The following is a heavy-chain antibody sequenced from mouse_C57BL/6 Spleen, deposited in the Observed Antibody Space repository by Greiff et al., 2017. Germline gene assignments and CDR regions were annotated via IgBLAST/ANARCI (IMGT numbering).Heavy chain of an antibody. Sequence: LVESGAELVRPGTSVKMSCKASGYTFTNYWIGWAKQRPGHGLEWIGDIYPGGGYTNYNEKFKGKATLTADKSSSTAYMQFSSLTSEDSAIYYCARSGTTVVEDYYAMDYWGQGTSVTVSS. CDR3: ARSGTTVVEDYYAMDY. CDR2: IYPGGGYT. J-gene: IGHJ4*01. D-gene: IGHD1-1*01. V-gene: IGHV1-63*01. CDR1: GYTFTNYW.